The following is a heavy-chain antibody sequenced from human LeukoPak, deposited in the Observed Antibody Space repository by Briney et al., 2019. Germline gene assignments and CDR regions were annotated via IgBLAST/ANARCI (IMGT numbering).Heavy chain of an antibody. J-gene: IGHJ3*02. D-gene: IGHD1-26*01. CDR1: GGSISSSSYY. CDR2: IYYSGST. V-gene: IGHV4-39*07. Sequence: SETLSLTCTVSGGSISSSSYYWGWIRQPPGKGLEWIGSIYYSGSTCYNPSLKSRVTISVDTSKNQFSLKLSSVTAADTAVYYCARDGRYYYAFDIWGQGTMVTVSS. CDR3: ARDGRYYYAFDI.